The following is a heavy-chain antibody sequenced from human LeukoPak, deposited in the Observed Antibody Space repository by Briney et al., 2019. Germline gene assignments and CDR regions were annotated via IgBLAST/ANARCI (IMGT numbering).Heavy chain of an antibody. CDR1: NGSFSGYY. CDR2: INHSGST. V-gene: IGHV4-34*01. CDR3: ARRRITMVRGVTYYYGMDV. J-gene: IGHJ6*04. D-gene: IGHD3-10*01. Sequence: KSSETLSLTCTVYNGSFSGYYWSWIRQPPGKGLEWIGEINHSGSTNYTPSLRSRVTISLDMSTNQFSLKLSSVTAADTAVYYCARRRITMVRGVTYYYGMDVWGKGTTVTVSS.